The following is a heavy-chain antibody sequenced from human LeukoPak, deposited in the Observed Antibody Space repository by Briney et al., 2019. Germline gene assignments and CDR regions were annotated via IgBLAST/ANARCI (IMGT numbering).Heavy chain of an antibody. CDR1: GFAFSDYW. CDR2: IKQDGSEK. CDR3: VRAPYYSGIEHYFDH. V-gene: IGHV3-7*03. Sequence: GGSLRPSCAASGFAFSDYWMTWVRQAPGKGLEWVANIKQDGSEKYLVDSVKGRFTISRDNAKGSLYLQMNSMRAEDTAVYYCVRAPYYSGIEHYFDHWGQGILVTVSS. D-gene: IGHD3-22*01. J-gene: IGHJ4*02.